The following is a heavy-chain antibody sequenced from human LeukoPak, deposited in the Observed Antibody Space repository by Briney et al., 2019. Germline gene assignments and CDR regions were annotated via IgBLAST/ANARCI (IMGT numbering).Heavy chain of an antibody. V-gene: IGHV3-23*01. J-gene: IGHJ4*02. CDR2: ISGSGSST. CDR3: AKSGGGISARRNFDY. CDR1: GFTFSTYA. D-gene: IGHD6-6*01. Sequence: GGSLRLSCAASGFTFSTYAMSWVRQAPGKGLEGVSAISGSGSSTYYADSVKGRFTISRDNSKNTLYLQMNSLRAEDTAVYYCAKSGGGISARRNFDYWGQGTLVTVSS.